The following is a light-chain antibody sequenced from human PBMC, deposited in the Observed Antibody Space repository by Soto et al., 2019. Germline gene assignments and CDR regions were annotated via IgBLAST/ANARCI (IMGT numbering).Light chain of an antibody. CDR2: DAS. V-gene: IGKV1-5*01. Sequence: DIQMPQSPSTLSASVGDRVTITCRASQSISSWLAWYQQKLGRAPRLLIYDASSLESGVPSRFSGSGYGTEFTLTISSLQPDDLATYYCQQYNTYSSLTFGGGTKVDIK. CDR3: QQYNTYSSLT. J-gene: IGKJ4*01. CDR1: QSISSW.